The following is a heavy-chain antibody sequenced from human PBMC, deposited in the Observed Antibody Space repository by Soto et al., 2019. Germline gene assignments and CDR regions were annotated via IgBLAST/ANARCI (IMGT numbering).Heavy chain of an antibody. V-gene: IGHV6-1*01. CDR1: GDSVSSNSAA. J-gene: IGHJ4*02. CDR2: TYYRSKWYN. CDR3: ATWRYDY. Sequence: SQTLSLTCAISGDSVSSNSAAWNWIRHSPSRDLEWLGRTYYRSKWYNDYAVSLRGRITINPDTTKNQFSLQLNSATPEDTAVYYCATWRYDYWGQGTLVTVSS.